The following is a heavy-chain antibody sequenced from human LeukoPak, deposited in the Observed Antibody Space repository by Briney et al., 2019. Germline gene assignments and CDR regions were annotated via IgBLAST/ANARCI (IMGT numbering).Heavy chain of an antibody. Sequence: GGSLRLSCAASGFTFSTYWMSWVRQAPGKGLEWVANIRQDGSDKYYVDSVKGRFTISRDNAKNSLYLQMNSLRAEDTAVYYCARLDYYDGSGPSGWGQGTLVTVSS. CDR2: IRQDGSDK. J-gene: IGHJ4*02. CDR3: ARLDYYDGSGPSG. V-gene: IGHV3-7*01. CDR1: GFTFSTYW. D-gene: IGHD3-22*01.